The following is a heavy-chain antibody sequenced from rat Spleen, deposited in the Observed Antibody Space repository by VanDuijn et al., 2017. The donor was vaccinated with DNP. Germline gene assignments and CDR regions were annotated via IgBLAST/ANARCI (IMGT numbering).Heavy chain of an antibody. CDR3: ARHEATEGIDFDY. CDR2: ISPSGGTT. Sequence: EVLLVESDGGLVQPGRSLKLSCAVSGFTFSDYNMAWVRQAPTKGLEWVASISPSGGTTYYRDSVKGRFTVSRDNAKSTLYLQMDSLRSEDTATYYCARHEATEGIDFDYWGQGVMVTVSS. J-gene: IGHJ2*01. V-gene: IGHV5-25*01. D-gene: IGHD1-11*01. CDR1: GFTFSDYN.